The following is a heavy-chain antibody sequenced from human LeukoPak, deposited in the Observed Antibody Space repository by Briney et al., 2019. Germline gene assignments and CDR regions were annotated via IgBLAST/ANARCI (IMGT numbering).Heavy chain of an antibody. D-gene: IGHD1-26*01. J-gene: IGHJ3*02. CDR3: AKDRKHSGSFEDAFDI. CDR1: GFTSSSYW. CDR2: IKQDGSEK. Sequence: GGSLRLSCAASGFTSSSYWMTWVRQAPGKGLEWVANIKQDGSEKYYVASVKGRFTISRDNAKNSLYLQMNSLRAEDTAVYYCAKDRKHSGSFEDAFDIWGQGTMVTVSS. V-gene: IGHV3-7*01.